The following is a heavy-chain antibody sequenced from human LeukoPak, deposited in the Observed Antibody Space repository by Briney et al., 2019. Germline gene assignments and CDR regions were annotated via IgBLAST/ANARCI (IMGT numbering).Heavy chain of an antibody. D-gene: IGHD2-21*02. CDR3: ARGYIVVVTAITSPPQVVGGMDV. CDR2: INPNSGGS. CDR1: GYTFTDYY. Sequence: ASVKVSCKASGYTFTDYYMHWVRQAPGQGLEWMGRINPNSGGSNYAQKFQDRVTMTRDTSISTAYMALNSLRSDDAAVYYCARGYIVVVTAITSPPQVVGGMDVWGQGTTVTVSS. J-gene: IGHJ6*02. V-gene: IGHV1-2*06.